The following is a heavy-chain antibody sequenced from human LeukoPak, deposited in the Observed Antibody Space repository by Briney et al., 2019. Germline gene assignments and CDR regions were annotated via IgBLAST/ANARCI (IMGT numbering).Heavy chain of an antibody. J-gene: IGHJ4*02. Sequence: SETLSLTCTVSGGSITDYHWIWIRQPAGKGLEWIGRLYTSGSTNYNPSLKSRVTISVDTSKNQFSLKLSSVTAADTAVYYCARDGGDQYYFDYWGQGTLVTVSS. V-gene: IGHV4-4*07. CDR2: LYTSGST. D-gene: IGHD2-21*02. CDR1: GGSITDYH. CDR3: ARDGGDQYYFDY.